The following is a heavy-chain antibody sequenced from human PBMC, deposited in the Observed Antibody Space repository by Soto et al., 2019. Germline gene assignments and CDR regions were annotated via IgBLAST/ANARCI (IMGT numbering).Heavy chain of an antibody. CDR3: ARDRHDYGDLRLYYSYGMEV. J-gene: IGHJ6*02. CDR2: ISAYNGNT. Sequence: GASLKVSCKASGYTFTSYGISSARQAPGQGLEWMGWISAYNGNTNYAQKLQGRVTMTTDTSTSTAYVELSRLRSDDTAVYYCARDRHDYGDLRLYYSYGMEVRGQGTTVTVSS. V-gene: IGHV1-18*01. D-gene: IGHD4-17*01. CDR1: GYTFTSYG.